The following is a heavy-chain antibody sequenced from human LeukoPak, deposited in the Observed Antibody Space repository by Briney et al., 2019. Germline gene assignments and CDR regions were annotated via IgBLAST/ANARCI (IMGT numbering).Heavy chain of an antibody. Sequence: SGGSLRLSCAASGFTFSSYSMNWVRQAPGKGLEWVSSISSSSSYIHYADSVKGRFTISRDNAKNSLYLQINSLRAEDTAAYYCARGDGGWYYFDYWGQGTLVTVSS. V-gene: IGHV3-21*01. CDR2: ISSSSSYI. CDR1: GFTFSSYS. CDR3: ARGDGGWYYFDY. D-gene: IGHD6-19*01. J-gene: IGHJ4*02.